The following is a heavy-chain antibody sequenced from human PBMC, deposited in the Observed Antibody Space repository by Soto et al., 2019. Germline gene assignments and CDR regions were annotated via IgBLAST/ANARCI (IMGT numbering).Heavy chain of an antibody. CDR1: GGTFSSYS. J-gene: IGHJ3*01. D-gene: IGHD2-15*01. CDR3: ATRAGYHAFDL. Sequence: QVQLVQSGAEVKRPGSSIKVSCKVSGGTFSSYSINWVRQAPGQGLEWLGGIIPGFGIGGKSQKFQARVTFTAEESTRTAHMELSSLRSGDTAMYYCATRAGYHAFDLWGHGTMVTVSA. V-gene: IGHV1-69*01. CDR2: IIPGFGIG.